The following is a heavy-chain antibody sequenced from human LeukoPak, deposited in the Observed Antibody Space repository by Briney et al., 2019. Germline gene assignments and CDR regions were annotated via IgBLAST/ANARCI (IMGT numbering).Heavy chain of an antibody. Sequence: PSETLSLTCAVYGGSFSGYYWSWIRQPPGKGLEWIGEINHSGSTHYNPSLKSRLTISRDTSKNQFSLNLNSVTAADTAVYYCARFHYYGSGSYVGVVTSGFDYWGQGILVTVSS. CDR3: ARFHYYGSGSYVGVVTSGFDY. CDR1: GGSFSGYY. V-gene: IGHV4-34*01. CDR2: INHSGST. D-gene: IGHD3-10*01. J-gene: IGHJ4*02.